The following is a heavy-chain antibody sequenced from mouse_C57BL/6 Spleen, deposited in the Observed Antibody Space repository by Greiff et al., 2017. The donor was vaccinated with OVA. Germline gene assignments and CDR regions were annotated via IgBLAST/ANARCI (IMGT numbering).Heavy chain of an antibody. Sequence: EVQRVESGGGLVKPGGSLKLSCAASGFTFSSYAMSWVRQTPEKRLEWVATISDGGSYTYYPDNVKGRFTISRDNAKNNLYLQMSHLKSEDTAMYYCARDRGDFDVWGTGTTVTVSS. CDR3: ARDRGDFDV. V-gene: IGHV5-4*01. D-gene: IGHD3-1*01. CDR2: ISDGGSYT. J-gene: IGHJ1*03. CDR1: GFTFSSYA.